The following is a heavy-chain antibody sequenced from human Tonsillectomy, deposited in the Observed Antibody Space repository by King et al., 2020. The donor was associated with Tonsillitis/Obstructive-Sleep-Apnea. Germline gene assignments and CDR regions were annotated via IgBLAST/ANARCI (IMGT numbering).Heavy chain of an antibody. J-gene: IGHJ6*03. D-gene: IGHD1-26*01. Sequence: VQLQQWGAGLLKPSVTLSLTCAVYGGSFSAYYWSWIRQPPGKGLEWIGEINHSGSTNYNPLLKSRVTISVDTSKNQFSLKLSSVTAADTAVYYCAGEPPAGPPPIYYMDVWGKGTTVTVSS. CDR2: INHSGST. CDR1: GGSFSAYY. V-gene: IGHV4-34*01. CDR3: AGEPPAGPPPIYYMDV.